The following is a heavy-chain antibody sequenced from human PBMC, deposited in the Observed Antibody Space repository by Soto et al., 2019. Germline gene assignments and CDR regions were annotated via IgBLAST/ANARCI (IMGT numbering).Heavy chain of an antibody. CDR1: GFTFSSYG. Sequence: QVQLVESGGGVVQPGRSLRLSCAASGFTFSSYGMHWVRQAPGKGLEWVALISYDGSNKYYADSVKGRITISRDKSKNTLYLQMNSLRTEDRAVYYCTIHPGHGGRGDFEIRGQGTMVTVSS. CDR2: ISYDGSNK. D-gene: IGHD2-21*01. J-gene: IGHJ3*02. V-gene: IGHV3-30*03. CDR3: TIHPGHGGRGDFEI.